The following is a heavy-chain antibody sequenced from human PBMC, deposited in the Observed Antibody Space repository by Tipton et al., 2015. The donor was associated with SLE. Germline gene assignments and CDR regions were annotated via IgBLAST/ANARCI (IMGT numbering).Heavy chain of an antibody. CDR1: GDSISSSNYY. V-gene: IGHV4-39*07. Sequence: LRLSCTVSGDSISSSNYYWGWIRQPPGKGLEWIGNVYYSGSTFYNPSLKSRVTISPDTSKNQFSLKMTYLTAADTAVYYCARAQNYYGSGSYYKVFDYWAQGTLVTVSS. J-gene: IGHJ4*02. CDR3: ARAQNYYGSGSYYKVFDY. D-gene: IGHD3-10*01. CDR2: VYYSGST.